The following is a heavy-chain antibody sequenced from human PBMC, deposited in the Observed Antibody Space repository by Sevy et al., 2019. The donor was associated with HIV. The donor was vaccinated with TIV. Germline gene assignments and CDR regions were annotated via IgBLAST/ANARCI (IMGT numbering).Heavy chain of an antibody. J-gene: IGHJ4*02. CDR2: IYYSGST. V-gene: IGHV4-61*01. Sequence: SETLSLTCTVSGGSVSSGSYYWSWIRQPPGKGLEWIGYIYYSGSTNYNPSLKSRVTISVDTSKNQFSLKLSSVTAADTAVYYCARVRTNPFEYPPLYYFDYWGQGTLVTVSS. CDR1: GGSVSSGSYY. D-gene: IGHD2-2*01. CDR3: ARVRTNPFEYPPLYYFDY.